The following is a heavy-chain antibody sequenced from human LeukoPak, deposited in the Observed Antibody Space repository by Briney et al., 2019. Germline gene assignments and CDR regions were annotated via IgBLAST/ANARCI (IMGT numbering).Heavy chain of an antibody. Sequence: GRSLRLSCAASGFTFDDYAMHWVRQAPGKGLEWGSGISWNSGSIGYADSVKGRFTISRDNAKNSLYLQMNSLRAEDMALYYCAKSYYYGSGSPDDAFDIWGKGTMVSVSS. CDR2: ISWNSGSI. D-gene: IGHD3-10*01. CDR1: GFTFDDYA. J-gene: IGHJ3*02. CDR3: AKSYYYGSGSPDDAFDI. V-gene: IGHV3-9*03.